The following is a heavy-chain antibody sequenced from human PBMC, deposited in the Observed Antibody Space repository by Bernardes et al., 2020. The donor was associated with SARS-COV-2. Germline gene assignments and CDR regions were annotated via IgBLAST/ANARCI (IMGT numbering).Heavy chain of an antibody. CDR3: ARDKRGSSWYYFDY. D-gene: IGHD6-13*01. Sequence: GGSLRLSCAASGFAFSSYAIHWVRQAPGKGLEWVAVISSGGTTKYYADSVKGRFTISRDNSMSTLYLQMNSLRAEDTSVYYCARDKRGSSWYYFDYWGQGTLITVSS. CDR1: GFAFSSYA. CDR2: ISSGGTTK. J-gene: IGHJ4*02. V-gene: IGHV3-30-3*01.